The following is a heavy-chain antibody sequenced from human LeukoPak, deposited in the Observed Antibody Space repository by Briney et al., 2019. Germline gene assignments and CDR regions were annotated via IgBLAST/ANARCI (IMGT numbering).Heavy chain of an antibody. J-gene: IGHJ4*02. V-gene: IGHV4-39*07. CDR1: GGSISSDTYY. D-gene: IGHD3-10*01. CDR3: ARRPATRRGKTFDY. CDR2: INHSGST. Sequence: PSETLSLTCTVSGGSISSDTYYWSWIRQPPGKGLEWIGEINHSGSTNYNPSLKSRVTISVDTSKNQFSLKLSSVTAADTAVYYCARRPATRRGKTFDYWGRGTLVTVSS.